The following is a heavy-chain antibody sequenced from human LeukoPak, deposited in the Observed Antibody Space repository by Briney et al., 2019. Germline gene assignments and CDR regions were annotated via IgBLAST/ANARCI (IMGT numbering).Heavy chain of an antibody. CDR3: AKGDDIGKHPTRAYYFDT. Sequence: GGSLRLSCAVSGFPFSIYEMNWVRQAPGKGLEWVSTTGLNSVNTLCAESVQGRFSISRDNSKNTLDLQMDNLRVDDTAVYYCAKGDDIGKHPTRAYYFDTWGQGTLVTVSS. J-gene: IGHJ4*02. V-gene: IGHV3-23*01. CDR1: GFPFSIYE. CDR2: TGLNSVNT. D-gene: IGHD5-24*01.